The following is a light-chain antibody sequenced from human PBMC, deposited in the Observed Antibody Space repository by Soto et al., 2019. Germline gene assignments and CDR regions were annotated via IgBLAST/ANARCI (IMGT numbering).Light chain of an antibody. CDR2: GAS. Sequence: EIVLTQSRSTLSLSPGERAALSCRASQSVSSNYLAWYQQKPGQAPRFLISGASTRATGIPDRFSGSGSGTDFTLTISRLEPEDFAVYYCQQYGNSPQTFGQGTKV. J-gene: IGKJ1*01. CDR1: QSVSSNY. V-gene: IGKV3-20*01. CDR3: QQYGNSPQT.